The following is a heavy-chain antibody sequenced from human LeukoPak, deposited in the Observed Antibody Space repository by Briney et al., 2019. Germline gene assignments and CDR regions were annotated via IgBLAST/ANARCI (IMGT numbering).Heavy chain of an antibody. CDR2: INHSGST. CDR1: GGSFSGYY. CDR3: ARRLRDGYTNYFDY. D-gene: IGHD5-24*01. Sequence: SETLSLTCAVYGGSFSGYYWSWIRQPPGKGLEWIGEINHSGSTNYNPSLKSRVTISVDTSKNQFSLKLSSVTAADTAVYYCARRLRDGYTNYFDYWGQGTLVTVSS. J-gene: IGHJ4*02. V-gene: IGHV4-34*01.